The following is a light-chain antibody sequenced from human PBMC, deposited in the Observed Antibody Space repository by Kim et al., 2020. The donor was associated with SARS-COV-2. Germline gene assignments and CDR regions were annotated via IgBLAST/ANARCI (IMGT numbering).Light chain of an antibody. J-gene: IGLJ2*01. CDR3: QSYDSSLSGVV. CDR1: SSNIGAGYD. V-gene: IGLV1-40*01. Sequence: QPVLTQPPSVSGAPGQRVTISCTGSSSNIGAGYDVHWYQQLPGTAPKLLIYGNSNRPSGVPDRFSGSKSGTSASLAITGLQAEDECDYYCQSYDSSLSGVVFGGGTQLTVL. CDR2: GNS.